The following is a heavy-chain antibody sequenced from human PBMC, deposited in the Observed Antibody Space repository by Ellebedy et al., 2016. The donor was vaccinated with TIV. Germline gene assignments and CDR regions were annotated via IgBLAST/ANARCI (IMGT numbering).Heavy chain of an antibody. J-gene: IGHJ4*02. CDR1: GYTFTTYY. CDR2: IFPSGGGT. Sequence: ASVKVSCKASGYTFTTYYIHWVRQAPGQGLEWMGVIFPSGGGTNYARKFQGRVTMTRDTSASTVYMELSSLRSDDTAVYYCARELSGGYFDYWGQGTLVTVSS. D-gene: IGHD2-15*01. CDR3: ARELSGGYFDY. V-gene: IGHV1-46*01.